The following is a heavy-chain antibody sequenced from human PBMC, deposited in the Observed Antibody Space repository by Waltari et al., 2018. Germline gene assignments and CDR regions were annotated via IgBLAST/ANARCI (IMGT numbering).Heavy chain of an antibody. V-gene: IGHV3-30*15. CDR1: GFTLSNFN. D-gene: IGHD2-2*01. CDR3: ARDPSSSPSRTYLDH. J-gene: IGHJ4*02. Sequence: QVKLVESGGGVVRPGRSLRLSCAASGFTLSNFNIHWVRQAPGKGLEWVAVISYDGSKEYYADSVKGRITVSRDTSKNMVYLQMSSLRVEDRAVYYCARDPSSSPSRTYLDHWGQGTLVTISS. CDR2: ISYDGSKE.